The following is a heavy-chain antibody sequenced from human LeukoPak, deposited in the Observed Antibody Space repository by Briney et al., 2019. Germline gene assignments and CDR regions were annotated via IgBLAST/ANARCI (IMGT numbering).Heavy chain of an antibody. V-gene: IGHV3-15*01. J-gene: IGHJ5*02. CDR1: GFTFSNAW. CDR3: TTESGLYCSSTSCYQVWFDP. D-gene: IGHD2-2*01. CDR2: IKSKTDGGTT. Sequence: PGGSLRLSCSASGFTFSNAWMSWVRQAPGKGLEWVCRIKSKTDGGTTDYAAPVKGRFTISRDDSKNTLYLQMNSLKTEDTAVYYCTTESGLYCSSTSCYQVWFDPWGQGTLVTVSS.